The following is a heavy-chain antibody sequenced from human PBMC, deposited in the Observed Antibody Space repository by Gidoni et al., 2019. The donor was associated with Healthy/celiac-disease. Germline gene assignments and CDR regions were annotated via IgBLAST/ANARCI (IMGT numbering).Heavy chain of an antibody. J-gene: IGHJ4*02. D-gene: IGHD3-10*01. CDR2: INSDGSST. CDR1: GFTFSSYW. CDR3: ARDGYYYGSGSYYAMGFDY. V-gene: IGHV3-74*01. Sequence: EVQLVESGGGLVQPGGSLRLSCAASGFTFSSYWMHWVRPAPGKGLVWVSRINSDGSSTSYADSVKGRFTISRDNAKNTLYLQMNSLRAEDTAVYYCARDGYYYGSGSYYAMGFDYWGQGTLVTVSS.